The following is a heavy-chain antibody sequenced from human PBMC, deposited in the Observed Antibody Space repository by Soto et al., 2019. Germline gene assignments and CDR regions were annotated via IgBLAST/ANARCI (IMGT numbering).Heavy chain of an antibody. D-gene: IGHD3-16*01. V-gene: IGHV4-34*01. Sequence: SETLSLTCAVYGGSFSGYYWSWIRQPPGKGLEWIGEINHSGSTNYNPSLKSRVTISVDTSKNQFSLKLSSVTAADTAVYYCARGSGYGSPLGYWGQGTLVTVSS. CDR3: ARGSGYGSPLGY. J-gene: IGHJ4*02. CDR1: GGSFSGYY. CDR2: INHSGST.